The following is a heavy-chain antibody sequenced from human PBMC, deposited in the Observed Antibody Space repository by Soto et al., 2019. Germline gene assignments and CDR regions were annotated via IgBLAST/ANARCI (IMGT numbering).Heavy chain of an antibody. CDR2: ISGSGAST. D-gene: IGHD1-1*01. V-gene: IGHV3-23*01. CDR3: AKDAQAFSTHLGVGHFDS. CDR1: GFTFTNIA. Sequence: EVRLLESGGDLVQPGGSLRLSCAASGFTFTNIAMNWVHQAPGKGLDWVSGISGSGASTYYADSVKGRFTISRDNARNTLYLQMSSLRAEDTAVYYCAKDAQAFSTHLGVGHFDSWCQGTLVTVSS. J-gene: IGHJ4*02.